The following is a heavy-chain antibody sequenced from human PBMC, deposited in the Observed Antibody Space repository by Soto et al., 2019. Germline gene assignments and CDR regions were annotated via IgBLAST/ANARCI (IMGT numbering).Heavy chain of an antibody. V-gene: IGHV4-59*01. J-gene: IGHJ3*02. Sequence: SETLSLTCTVSGGSISSYYWSWIRQPPGKGLEWIGYIYYSGSTNYNPSLKSRVTISVDTSKNQFSLKPSSVTAADTAVYYCASVYGDYAFDIWGQGTMVTVSS. CDR2: IYYSGST. CDR3: ASVYGDYAFDI. CDR1: GGSISSYY. D-gene: IGHD4-17*01.